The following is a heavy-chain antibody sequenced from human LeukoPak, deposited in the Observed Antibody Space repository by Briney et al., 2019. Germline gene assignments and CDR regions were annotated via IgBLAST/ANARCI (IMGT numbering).Heavy chain of an antibody. V-gene: IGHV3-53*01. CDR3: AKDGAWLRFDD. Sequence: GGSLRLSCAASGFTVSSNYMSWVRQAPGKGLEWVSGISPGGGPTYYADSVKGRFTISRDDPKNTLYLQMENLRAEDTAVYYCAKDGAWLRFDDWGQGILVTVSS. J-gene: IGHJ4*02. D-gene: IGHD3-22*01. CDR2: ISPGGGPT. CDR1: GFTVSSNY.